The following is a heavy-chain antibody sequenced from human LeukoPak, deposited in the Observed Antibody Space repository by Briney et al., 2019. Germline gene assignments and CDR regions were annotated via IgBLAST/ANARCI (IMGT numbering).Heavy chain of an antibody. CDR2: ISGSGGST. V-gene: IGHV3-23*01. D-gene: IGHD6-19*01. CDR3: AKTVGGSGWLPFAFDI. J-gene: IGHJ3*02. Sequence: PGGSLRLSCAASGFTFSSYGMSWVRQAPGKGLEWVSAISGSGGSTYYADSVKGRFTISRDNSKNTLYLQMNSLRAEDTAVYYCAKTVGGSGWLPFAFDIWGQGTMVTVSS. CDR1: GFTFSSYG.